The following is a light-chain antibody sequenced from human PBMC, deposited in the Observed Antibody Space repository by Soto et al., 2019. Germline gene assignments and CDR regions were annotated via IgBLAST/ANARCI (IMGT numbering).Light chain of an antibody. CDR3: LHHNSYPYT. CDR2: AAS. J-gene: IGKJ2*01. V-gene: IGKV1-17*01. Sequence: DIQMTQSPSSLSASVGDRVTITCRASQGIRNGLGWFQQKPGKAPNRLIYAASNLQSGVPSRFSGSGSGTEFTLTISSLQPEDVAAYFCLHHNSYPYTFGQGTKLEIK. CDR1: QGIRNG.